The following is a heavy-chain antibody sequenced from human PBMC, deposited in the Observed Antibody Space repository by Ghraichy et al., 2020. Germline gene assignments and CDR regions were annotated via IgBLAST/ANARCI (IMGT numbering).Heavy chain of an antibody. CDR3: ARESLGIAAAGDYFDY. CDR1: GFTFSSYG. CDR2: IWYDGSNK. Sequence: GGSLRLSCAASGFTFSSYGMHWVRQAPGKGLEWVAVIWYDGSNKYYADSVKGRFTISRDNSKNTLYLQMNSLRAEDTAVYYCARESLGIAAAGDYFDYWGQGTLVTVSS. J-gene: IGHJ4*02. D-gene: IGHD6-13*01. V-gene: IGHV3-33*01.